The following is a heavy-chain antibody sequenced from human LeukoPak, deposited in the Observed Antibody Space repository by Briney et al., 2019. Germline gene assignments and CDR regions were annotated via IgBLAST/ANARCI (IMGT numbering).Heavy chain of an antibody. D-gene: IGHD3-16*01. J-gene: IGHJ4*02. V-gene: IGHV3-48*03. CDR1: RFIFSSYE. CDR2: ISTSGSII. CDR3: ARGGGGLGY. Sequence: PGGSLRLSCAASRFIFSSYEMNWVRQAPGKGLEWISYISTSGSIIYYADSVKGRFTISRDNAKNTLYLQMNSLRAEDTAVYYCARGGGGLGYWGQGTLVTVSS.